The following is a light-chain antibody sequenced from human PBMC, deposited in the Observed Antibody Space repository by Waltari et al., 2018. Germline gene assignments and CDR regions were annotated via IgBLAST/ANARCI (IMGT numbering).Light chain of an antibody. CDR3: QQYADLPWT. CDR1: QYISSY. J-gene: IGKJ1*01. Sequence: DIQMTQSPSSLSASVGDSVTITCQASQYISSYLNWYQQKAGKAPKLLMSAASNLEAGVPSRFSGDRFGTDFTFTITSLQSEDIATYYCQQYADLPWTFGQGTKVEIK. CDR2: AAS. V-gene: IGKV1-33*01.